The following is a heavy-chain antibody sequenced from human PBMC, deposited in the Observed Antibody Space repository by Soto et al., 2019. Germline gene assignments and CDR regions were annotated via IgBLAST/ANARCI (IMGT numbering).Heavy chain of an antibody. J-gene: IGHJ6*02. V-gene: IGHV1-69*06. Sequence: SVKVSCKASGGTFSSYAISWVRQAPGQGLEWMGGVIPIFGTANYAQKFQGRVTITADKSTSTAYMELSSLRSEDTAVYYCARADVLMVYATRYYYYGMDVWGQGTTVTVSS. CDR3: ARADVLMVYATRYYYYGMDV. D-gene: IGHD2-8*01. CDR2: VIPIFGTA. CDR1: GGTFSSYA.